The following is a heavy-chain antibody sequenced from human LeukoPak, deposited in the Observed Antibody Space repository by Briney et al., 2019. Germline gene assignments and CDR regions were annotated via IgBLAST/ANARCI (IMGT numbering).Heavy chain of an antibody. CDR2: ISWDGGST. Sequence: GGSLRLSCAASGFTFDDYAMHWVRQAPGKGLEWVSFISWDGGSTYYADSVKGRFTISRDNSKNSLHLQMNSLRAEDTAVYYCAKDFGSSQNYWGQGTLVTVSS. V-gene: IGHV3-43D*03. CDR1: GFTFDDYA. CDR3: AKDFGSSQNY. J-gene: IGHJ4*02. D-gene: IGHD6-13*01.